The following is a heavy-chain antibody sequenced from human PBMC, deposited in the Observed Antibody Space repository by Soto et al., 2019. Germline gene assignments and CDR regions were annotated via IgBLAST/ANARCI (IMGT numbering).Heavy chain of an antibody. J-gene: IGHJ6*02. CDR2: IIPIFGST. D-gene: IGHD4-4*01. CDR1: GDTSTTYG. V-gene: IGHV1-69*06. Sequence: QVQLVQSGAEVKKPGSSVKVSCKASGDTSTTYGVDWVRQAPGQGPEWMGGIIPIFGSTNYAQKFRDRVTITAEKSTSTVYMEVTSLRSEDTAVYYCARVPLHKGYYYYYGMDVWGQGTTVTVSS. CDR3: ARVPLHKGYYYYYGMDV.